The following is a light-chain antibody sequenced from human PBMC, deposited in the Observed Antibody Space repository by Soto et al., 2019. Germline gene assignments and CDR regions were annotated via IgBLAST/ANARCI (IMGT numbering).Light chain of an antibody. CDR2: DAS. V-gene: IGKV1-5*01. CDR3: QHYGGMWA. Sequence: DIQMTQSPSTLSASVGDRVPITGRASQSISNRLAWYQQKPGKAPKVVIYDASSLESGVPSRFSGSGSGTEFILTINSLQPDDFATYCCQHYGGMWAVGKGTKVDNK. CDR1: QSISNR. J-gene: IGKJ1*01.